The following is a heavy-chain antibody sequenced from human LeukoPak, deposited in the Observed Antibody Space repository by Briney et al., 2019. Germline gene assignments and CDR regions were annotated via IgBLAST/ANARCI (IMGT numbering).Heavy chain of an antibody. D-gene: IGHD3-10*01. V-gene: IGHV1-69*01. CDR3: AGDTIPSTYYYGSGSHEFDP. CDR1: GGTFSSYA. Sequence: SVKVSCKASGGTFSSYAISWVRQAPGQGLEWMGGIIPIFGTANYAQKFQGRVTITADESTSTAYMELSSLRSEDTAVYYCAGDTIPSTYYYGSGSHEFDPWGQGTLVTVSS. CDR2: IIPIFGTA. J-gene: IGHJ5*02.